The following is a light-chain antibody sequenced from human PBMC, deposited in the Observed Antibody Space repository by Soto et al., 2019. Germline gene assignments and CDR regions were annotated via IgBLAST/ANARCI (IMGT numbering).Light chain of an antibody. CDR2: GAS. V-gene: IGKV3-20*01. J-gene: IGKJ5*01. Sequence: EIVLTQSPGTLSLSPGERATLSCRSSQSVSSSYLAWYQQKPGQAPRLLTYGASSRATGIPDRFSGSGYRTDFDLTISRLWPEDCAVYYCQQYGSSSITFGHGTRRESK. CDR3: QQYGSSSIT. CDR1: QSVSSSY.